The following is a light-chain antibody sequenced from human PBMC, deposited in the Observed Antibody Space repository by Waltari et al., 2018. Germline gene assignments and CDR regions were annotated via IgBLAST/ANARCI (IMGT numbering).Light chain of an antibody. Sequence: QSVLTQPPSASGTPGQRVIISCSGTASTIGTNVVNWYQQLPGKAPKRFIYRNDLRPSGGPDRFSGSKSGTSASLVISGLQSEDEADYYCGTWDDSLNGRWVFGGGTKVTV. V-gene: IGLV1-44*01. CDR1: ASTIGTNV. J-gene: IGLJ3*02. CDR2: RND. CDR3: GTWDDSLNGRWV.